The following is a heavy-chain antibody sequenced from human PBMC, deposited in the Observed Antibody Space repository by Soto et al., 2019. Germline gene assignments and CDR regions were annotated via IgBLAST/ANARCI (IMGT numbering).Heavy chain of an antibody. D-gene: IGHD2-2*01. CDR2: IYPGDSDT. CDR1: GYSFTSYW. CDR3: ARLSGGDIVVVPAALDAFDI. J-gene: IGHJ3*02. V-gene: IGHV5-51*01. Sequence: PGESLKISCKGSGYSFTSYWIGWVRQMPGKGLEWMGIIYPGDSDTRYSPSFQGQVTISADKSISTAYLQWSSLKASDTAMYYCARLSGGDIVVVPAALDAFDIWRQGTMVTVSS.